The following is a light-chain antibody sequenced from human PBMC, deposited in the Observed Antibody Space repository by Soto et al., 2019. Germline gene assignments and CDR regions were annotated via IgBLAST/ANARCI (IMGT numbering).Light chain of an antibody. J-gene: IGKJ2*01. CDR1: QSIGDW. V-gene: IGKV1-5*03. CDR3: QQYNGYSNT. CDR2: RAS. Sequence: DIQMTQSPSTLSASVGDRVTITCRASQSIGDWLAWYQQKPGKAPKLLIYRASSLESGVPSRFSGSGAGTEFTLIISSLQPADFATYYCQQYNGYSNTFGQGTELDIK.